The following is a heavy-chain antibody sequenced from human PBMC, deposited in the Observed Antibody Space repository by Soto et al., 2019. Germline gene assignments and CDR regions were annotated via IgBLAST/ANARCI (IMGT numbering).Heavy chain of an antibody. V-gene: IGHV1-24*01. CDR3: ATESMLARYSSVGCCYSASDYYCMDF. CDR2: FDPEDGET. D-gene: IGHD2-15*01. J-gene: IGHJ6*02. Sequence: ASVKVSCKVSGYTLTELSMHWVRQAPGKGLEWMGGFDPEDGETIYAQKFQGRVTMTEDTSTDTAYMELSSLRSEDTAVYYCATESMLARYSSVGCCYSASDYYCMDFWCQGTTVTVSS. CDR1: GYTLTELS.